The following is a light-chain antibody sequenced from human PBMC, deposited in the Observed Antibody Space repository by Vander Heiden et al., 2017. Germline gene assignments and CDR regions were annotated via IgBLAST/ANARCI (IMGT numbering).Light chain of an antibody. Sequence: VVTQSPSDTASLGASVKLTCTLSSEHSDYFVAWHQQRPDKGPRLLMRIYSNGEDYKGDGIPDRFSGSSSGAERYLTISSLQSEDEADYYCQTWGTGIQVFGGGTKLTVL. V-gene: IGLV4-69*01. CDR1: SEHSDYF. CDR2: IYSNGED. CDR3: QTWGTGIQV. J-gene: IGLJ2*01.